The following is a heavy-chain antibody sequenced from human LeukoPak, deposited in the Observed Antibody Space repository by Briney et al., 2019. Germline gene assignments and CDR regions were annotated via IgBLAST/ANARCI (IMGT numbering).Heavy chain of an antibody. Sequence: SETLSLTCTVSGGSISSYYWSWIRQPPGKGLEWIGYIYYSGSTNYNPSLKSRVTISVDRSKNQFSLKLSSVTAADTAVYYCARSLWFGELSWFDPWGQGTLVTVSS. CDR3: ARSLWFGELSWFDP. CDR2: IYYSGST. V-gene: IGHV4-59*12. J-gene: IGHJ5*02. CDR1: GGSISSYY. D-gene: IGHD3-10*01.